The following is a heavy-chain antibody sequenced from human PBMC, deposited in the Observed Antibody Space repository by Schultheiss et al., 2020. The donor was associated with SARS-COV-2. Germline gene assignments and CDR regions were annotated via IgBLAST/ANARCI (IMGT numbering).Heavy chain of an antibody. Sequence: ASVKVSCKASGYTFTSYGISWVRQAPGQGLEWMGWISAYNGNTNYAQKLQCRVTMTTDTSTSTAYMELRSLRSDDTAVYYCARTGSIGSWYYYYGMDVWGQGTTVTVSS. CDR2: ISAYNGNT. CDR1: GYTFTSYG. CDR3: ARTGSIGSWYYYYGMDV. J-gene: IGHJ6*02. D-gene: IGHD6-13*01. V-gene: IGHV1-18*01.